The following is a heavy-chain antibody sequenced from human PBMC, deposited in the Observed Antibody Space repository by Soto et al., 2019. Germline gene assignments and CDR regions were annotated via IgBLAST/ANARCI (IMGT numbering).Heavy chain of an antibody. CDR3: ARLGSIKLSGLSYSYHYMGV. Sequence: PSETLSLTSTVSGGSISNYYWSWIRQPPGKGLEWIGYIYYSGSTNYNPSLKSRVTISVDPSKTQFSLTLSTVTAADTAVYYCARLGSIKLSGLSYSYHYMGVWAKGTTVTVSS. D-gene: IGHD3-10*01. CDR1: GGSISNYY. CDR2: IYYSGST. V-gene: IGHV4-59*08. J-gene: IGHJ6*03.